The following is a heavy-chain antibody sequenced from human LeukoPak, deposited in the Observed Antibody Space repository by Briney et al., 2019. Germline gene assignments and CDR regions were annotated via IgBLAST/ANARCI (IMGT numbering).Heavy chain of an antibody. Sequence: ASVKVSCKVSGYTLTELSMHWVRQAPGKGLEWMGGFDPEDGETIYAQKFQGRVTMTEDTSTDTAYMELSSLRSEDTAVYYHATVAIGYCSGGSCYSPRNWFDPWGQGTLVTVSS. CDR2: FDPEDGET. J-gene: IGHJ5*02. V-gene: IGHV1-24*01. D-gene: IGHD2-15*01. CDR1: GYTLTELS. CDR3: ATVAIGYCSGGSCYSPRNWFDP.